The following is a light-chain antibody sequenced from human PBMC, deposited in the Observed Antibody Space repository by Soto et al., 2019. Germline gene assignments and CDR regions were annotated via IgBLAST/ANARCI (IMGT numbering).Light chain of an antibody. CDR2: SNN. CDR3: AAWDDSLNGVV. CDR1: SSNIGSNT. J-gene: IGLJ2*01. V-gene: IGLV1-44*01. Sequence: QSVLTQPPSAYGTPGQRVNISCSGSSSNIGSNTVNWYQQLPGTAPKLLIYSNNQRPSGVPDRFSGSKSGTSASLAISGLQSEDEADYYCAAWDDSLNGVVFGGGTKLTVL.